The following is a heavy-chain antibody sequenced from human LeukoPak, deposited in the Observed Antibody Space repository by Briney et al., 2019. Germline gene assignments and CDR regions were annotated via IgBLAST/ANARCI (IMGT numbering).Heavy chain of an antibody. CDR2: IYYSGGT. D-gene: IGHD6-6*01. Sequence: SETLSLTCTVSGGSISSYYWTWIRQPPGKGLGLEWIGYIYYSGGTNYNPSLKSRVTISIDTSKNQVSLKLSSVTAADTAVYYCARLWDSSSSLDYWGRGTPVTVSS. V-gene: IGHV4-59*08. J-gene: IGHJ4*02. CDR1: GGSISSYY. CDR3: ARLWDSSSSLDY.